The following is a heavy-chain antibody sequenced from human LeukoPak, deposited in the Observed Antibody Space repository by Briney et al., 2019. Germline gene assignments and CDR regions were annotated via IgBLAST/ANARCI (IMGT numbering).Heavy chain of an antibody. V-gene: IGHV1-8*03. D-gene: IGHD6-13*01. CDR2: INPNSGNT. CDR3: AKDRVPGIAAAGLNDY. Sequence: ASVKVSCKASGYTFTGYYMHWVRQAPGQGLEWMGWINPNSGNTGYAQKFQGRVTITRNTSISTAYMELSSLRSEDTAVYYCAKDRVPGIAAAGLNDYWGQGTLVTVSS. J-gene: IGHJ4*02. CDR1: GYTFTGYY.